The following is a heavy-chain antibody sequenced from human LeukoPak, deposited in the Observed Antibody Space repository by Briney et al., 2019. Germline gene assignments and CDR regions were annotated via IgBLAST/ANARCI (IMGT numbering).Heavy chain of an antibody. J-gene: IGHJ4*02. CDR3: ARGRYSIGWRIDF. Sequence: SGGSLRPSCAASGFTFSNYWMSWVRQAPGKGLEWLANINRDGSEMYYADSVKGRFTVSRDNAKNSLFLQMNSLRAEDTAVYYCARGRYSIGWRIDFWGQGTLVTVSS. D-gene: IGHD6-19*01. V-gene: IGHV3-7*01. CDR2: INRDGSEM. CDR1: GFTFSNYW.